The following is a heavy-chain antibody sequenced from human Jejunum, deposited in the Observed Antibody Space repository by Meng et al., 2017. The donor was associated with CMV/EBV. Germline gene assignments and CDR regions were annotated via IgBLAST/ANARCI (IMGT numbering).Heavy chain of an antibody. V-gene: IGHV1-18*01. CDR2: IRPYNGNT. D-gene: IGHD3-22*01. CDR3: ARSGYYYDSSGYSPFDN. J-gene: IGHJ4*02. Sequence: LVQSRSAVQQPGASVNVSCKASGYTFTTYDVSWVRQAPGQGLEWMGWIRPYNGNTNYAQELQGRVFMTTDTSTNTAYLELRSLTTDDTAIYYCARSGYYYDSSGYSPFDNWGQGTLVTASS. CDR1: GYTFTTYD.